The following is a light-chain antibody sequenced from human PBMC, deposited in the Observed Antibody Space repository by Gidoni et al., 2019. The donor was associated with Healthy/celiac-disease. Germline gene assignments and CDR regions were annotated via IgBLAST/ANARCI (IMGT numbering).Light chain of an antibody. CDR2: GAS. CDR1: QSVSSSY. Sequence: IVLTQSPGTLSSSPAARATLTCRASQSVSSSYLTWYQQRPGQAHRLLIYGASSRATGIPDRFSGSGSGTDFTLTISRLEPRDFAVYYCQQYGSSLYTFGQGTKLEIK. V-gene: IGKV3-20*01. CDR3: QQYGSSLYT. J-gene: IGKJ2*01.